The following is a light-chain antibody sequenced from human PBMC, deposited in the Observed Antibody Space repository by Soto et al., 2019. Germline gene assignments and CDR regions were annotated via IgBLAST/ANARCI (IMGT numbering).Light chain of an antibody. CDR3: QQCYISPRT. J-gene: IGKJ1*01. CDR1: QTISTY. V-gene: IGKV1-39*01. Sequence: DIQMTQSPSTLSASIGDRVTITCRASQTISTYLNWYQQKLGKAPTLLIYAASSLQSGVPSRFSGGGSGTDFTLPISSLQPEDFATYFCQQCYISPRTFGQGTKVEIK. CDR2: AAS.